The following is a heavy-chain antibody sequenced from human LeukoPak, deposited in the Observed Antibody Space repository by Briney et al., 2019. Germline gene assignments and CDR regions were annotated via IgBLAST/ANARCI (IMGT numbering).Heavy chain of an antibody. CDR1: GGSFSGYY. CDR3: ARGSDYGEAPDI. Sequence: PSETLSLTRAVYGGSFSGYYWSWIRQPPGKGLEWIGEINHSGSTNYNPSLKSRVTISVDTSKNQFSLKLSSVTAADTAVYYCARGSDYGEAPDIWGQGTMVTVSS. J-gene: IGHJ3*02. V-gene: IGHV4-34*01. CDR2: INHSGST. D-gene: IGHD4-17*01.